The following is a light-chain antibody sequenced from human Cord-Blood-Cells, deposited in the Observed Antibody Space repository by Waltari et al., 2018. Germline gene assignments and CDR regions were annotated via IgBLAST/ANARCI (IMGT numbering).Light chain of an antibody. CDR2: KER. CDR3: QSADSSGTYVV. Sequence: SYELTQPPSVSVSPGQTARITCSGDALQKQYAYWDQQRPGQAPGLVLYKERERPAGIPERFAGSSSGTTVALTIRGVQAGDEADYYCQSADSSGTYVVFGGGTKLTVL. CDR1: ALQKQY. J-gene: IGLJ2*01. V-gene: IGLV3-25*02.